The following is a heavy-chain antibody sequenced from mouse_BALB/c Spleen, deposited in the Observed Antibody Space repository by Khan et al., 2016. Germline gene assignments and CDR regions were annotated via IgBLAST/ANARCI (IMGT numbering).Heavy chain of an antibody. V-gene: IGHV14-3*02. D-gene: IGHD1-2*01. CDR3: APYGRGFAY. J-gene: IGHJ3*01. Sequence: VQLQQSGAELVKPGASVKLSCTASGFNIKDTYMHWVKLRPEQGLEWIGRIDPANGNTKYDPKFQGKATITADTSFNTAYLQLSSLTSEDTAVYYCAPYGRGFAYWGQGTLVTVSA. CDR2: IDPANGNT. CDR1: GFNIKDTY.